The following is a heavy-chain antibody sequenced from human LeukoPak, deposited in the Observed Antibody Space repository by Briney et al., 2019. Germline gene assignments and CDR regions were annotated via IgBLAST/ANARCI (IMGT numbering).Heavy chain of an antibody. V-gene: IGHV4-4*07. D-gene: IGHD3-10*01. Sequence: SETLSLTCTVSGGPISSYYWSWIRQPAGKGLEWIGRIYTSGSTNYNPSLKSRVTMSVDTSKNQFSLKLSSVTAADTAVYYCARDSYYGSGYRFDPWGQGTLVTVSS. CDR3: ARDSYYGSGYRFDP. J-gene: IGHJ5*02. CDR2: IYTSGST. CDR1: GGPISSYY.